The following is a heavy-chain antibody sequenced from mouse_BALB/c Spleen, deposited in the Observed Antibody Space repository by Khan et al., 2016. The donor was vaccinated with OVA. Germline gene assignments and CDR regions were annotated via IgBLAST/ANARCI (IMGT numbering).Heavy chain of an antibody. V-gene: IGHV3-2*02. J-gene: IGHJ3*01. CDR2: ISYSGST. CDR3: AMGRTY. Sequence: EVQLQESGPGLVKPSQSLSLTCTVTGYSITSDYAWNWIRQFPGNKLEWMGYISYSGSTRYNPSLKSRFSISRDTSKNQFFLQLNSVTTEDTATYYCAMGRTYWGQGTLVTVSA. CDR1: GYSITSDYA. D-gene: IGHD4-1*01.